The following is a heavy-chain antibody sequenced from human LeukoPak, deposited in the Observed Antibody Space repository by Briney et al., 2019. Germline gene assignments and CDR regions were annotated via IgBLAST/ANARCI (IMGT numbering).Heavy chain of an antibody. CDR2: IYPGDSDT. V-gene: IGHV5-51*01. Sequence: GESLKISCKGSGYSFTSYWIGWVRQMPGKGLEWMGIIYPGDSDTRYSPSFQGQVTISADKSISTAYLQWSSLKASDTAMYYCARQVMGQWLAPFAFDIWGQGTMVTVSS. CDR3: ARQVMGQWLAPFAFDI. J-gene: IGHJ3*02. CDR1: GYSFTSYW. D-gene: IGHD6-19*01.